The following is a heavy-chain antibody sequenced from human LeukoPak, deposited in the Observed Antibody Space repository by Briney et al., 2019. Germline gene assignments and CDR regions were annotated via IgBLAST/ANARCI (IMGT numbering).Heavy chain of an antibody. CDR3: AKVYVVVPAAMLDAFDI. V-gene: IGHV3-23*01. J-gene: IGHJ3*02. CDR2: ISGSGGST. D-gene: IGHD2-2*01. CDR1: GFTFSSYA. Sequence: GGSLRLSCAASGFTFSSYAMSWVRQAPGKGLEWVSAISGSGGSTYYADSVKGRFTISRDNSKNTLYLQMNSLRAEDTAVYYCAKVYVVVPAAMLDAFDIWGQGTMVTVSS.